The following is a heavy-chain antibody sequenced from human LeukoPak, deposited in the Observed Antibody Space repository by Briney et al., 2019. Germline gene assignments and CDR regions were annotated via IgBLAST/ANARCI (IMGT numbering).Heavy chain of an antibody. CDR1: GYTFTSYG. D-gene: IGHD5-12*01. Sequence: ASVKVSCKASGYTFTSYGISWVRQATGQGLEWMGWISAYNGKTNYAQKLQGRVTMTTDTSTSTAYMELRSLRSDDTAVYYCARDAPHRKDIVATRIDYWGQGTLVTVSS. CDR3: ARDAPHRKDIVATRIDY. CDR2: ISAYNGKT. V-gene: IGHV1-18*01. J-gene: IGHJ4*02.